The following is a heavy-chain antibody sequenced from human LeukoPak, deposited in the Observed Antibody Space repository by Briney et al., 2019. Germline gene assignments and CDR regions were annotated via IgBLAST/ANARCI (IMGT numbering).Heavy chain of an antibody. CDR1: GFTFSSYG. V-gene: IGHV3-30*18. Sequence: GGSLRLSCAASGFTFSSYGMHWVRQAPGKGLEWVAVISYDGSNKYYADSVKGRFTISRDNSKNTMYLQMNSLGPEDTAVYYCAKSDPYGASPPAYWGQGTLVTVSS. CDR2: ISYDGSNK. CDR3: AKSDPYGASPPAY. D-gene: IGHD4-17*01. J-gene: IGHJ4*02.